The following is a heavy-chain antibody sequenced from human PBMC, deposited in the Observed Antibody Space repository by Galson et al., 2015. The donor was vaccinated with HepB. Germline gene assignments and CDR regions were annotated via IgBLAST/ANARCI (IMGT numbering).Heavy chain of an antibody. V-gene: IGHV3-21*01. Sequence: SLRLSCAASGFTFSSYSMNWVRQAPGKGLEWVSSISRSSSYIYYADSMKGRFTISRDNAKNSLYLQMNSLRAEDTAVYYCARDGWDDYSSYYFDYWGQGALVTVSS. J-gene: IGHJ4*02. CDR3: ARDGWDDYSSYYFDY. D-gene: IGHD4-11*01. CDR1: GFTFSSYS. CDR2: ISRSSSYI.